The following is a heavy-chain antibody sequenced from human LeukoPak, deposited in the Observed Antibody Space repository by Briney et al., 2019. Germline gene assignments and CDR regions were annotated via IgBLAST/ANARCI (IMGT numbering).Heavy chain of an antibody. CDR3: ASSELRFLEWLPQFDY. J-gene: IGHJ4*02. CDR2: IIPIFGTA. Sequence: ASVKVSCKASGGTFSSYAISWVRQAPGQGLEWMGGIIPIFGTASYAQKFQGRVTITADESTSTAYMELSSLRSEDTAVYYCASSELRFLEWLPQFDYWGQGTLVTVSS. V-gene: IGHV1-69*13. D-gene: IGHD3-3*01. CDR1: GGTFSSYA.